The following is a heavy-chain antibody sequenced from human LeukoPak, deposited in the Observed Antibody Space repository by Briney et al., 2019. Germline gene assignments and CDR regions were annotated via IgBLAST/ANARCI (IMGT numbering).Heavy chain of an antibody. CDR3: AKDTVLRYFDWLLSGMDV. J-gene: IGHJ6*02. Sequence: PGGSLRLSCAASGFTFSSYAMSWVHQAPGKGLEWVSAISGSGGSTYYADSVKGRFTISRDNSKNTLYLQMNSLRAEDTAVYYCAKDTVLRYFDWLLSGMDVWGQGTTVTVSS. V-gene: IGHV3-23*01. D-gene: IGHD3-9*01. CDR1: GFTFSSYA. CDR2: ISGSGGST.